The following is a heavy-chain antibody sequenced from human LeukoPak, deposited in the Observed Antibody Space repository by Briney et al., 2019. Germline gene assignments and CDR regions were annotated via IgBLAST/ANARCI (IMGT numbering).Heavy chain of an antibody. D-gene: IGHD3-16*01. J-gene: IGHJ6*02. CDR2: INHNGNVN. CDR3: ARGGGLDV. V-gene: IGHV3-7*03. Sequence: GGSLRLSCAASGFTVSSIHMVWVRQAPGKGLEWVASINHNGNVNYYVDSVTGRFTISRDNAKNSLYLQMSNLRAEDTAVYFCARGGGLDVWGQGATVTVSS. CDR1: GFTVSSIH.